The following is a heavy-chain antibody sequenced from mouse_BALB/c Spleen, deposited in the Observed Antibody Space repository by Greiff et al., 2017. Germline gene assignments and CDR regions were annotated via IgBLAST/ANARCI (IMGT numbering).Heavy chain of an antibody. V-gene: IGHV5-4*02. CDR2: ISDGGSYT. Sequence: EVKLEESGGGLVKPGGSLKLSCAASGFTFSDYYMYWVRQTPEKRLEWVATISDGGSYTYYPDSVKGRFTISRDNAKNNLYLQMSSLKSEDTAMYYCARAGTLAYWGQGTLVTVSA. CDR3: ARAGTLAY. J-gene: IGHJ3*01. CDR1: GFTFSDYY. D-gene: IGHD4-1*01.